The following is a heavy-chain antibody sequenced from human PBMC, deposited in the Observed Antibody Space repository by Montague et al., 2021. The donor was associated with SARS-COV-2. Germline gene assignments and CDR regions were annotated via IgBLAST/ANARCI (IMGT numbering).Heavy chain of an antibody. CDR2: INHSGSA. V-gene: IGHV4-34*01. D-gene: IGHD3-22*01. J-gene: IGHJ5*02. CDR3: ARDPRITMIVVVITDIWFDP. Sequence: SETLSLTRAVYGGSFSGYYWSWIRQPPGKGLEWIGEINHSGSANYNPSLKSRVTISVDTSKNQFSLKLSSVTAADTAVYYCARDPRITMIVVVITDIWFDPWGQGTLVTVSS. CDR1: GGSFSGYY.